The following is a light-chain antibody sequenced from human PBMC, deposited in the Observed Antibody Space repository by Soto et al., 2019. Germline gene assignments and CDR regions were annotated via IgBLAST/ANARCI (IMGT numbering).Light chain of an antibody. V-gene: IGKV3-11*01. J-gene: IGKJ1*01. CDR1: QSLSSN. CDR3: QQRSNWPPIT. Sequence: PGARTTLAFGGSQSLSSNFLAWYQQKPGQAPRLLIYGASNRAAGIPARFSGSGSGTDFTLTINSLEPEDFAVYYCQQRSNWPPITFGQGTKVDIK. CDR2: GAS.